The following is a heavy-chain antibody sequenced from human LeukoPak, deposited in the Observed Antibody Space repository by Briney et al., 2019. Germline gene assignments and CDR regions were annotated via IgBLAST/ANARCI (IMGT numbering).Heavy chain of an antibody. V-gene: IGHV3-23*01. Sequence: GGSLRLSCAASGFTFDTYGMSWVRQAPGKGLEWVSSISSSSANTYYADSVKGRFTISRDNSENTLYLQMNSLRAEDTAVYYCAKDGTGCGGDCYSDYWGQGTLVTVSS. CDR3: AKDGTGCGGDCYSDY. J-gene: IGHJ4*02. CDR1: GFTFDTYG. CDR2: ISSSSANT. D-gene: IGHD2-21*02.